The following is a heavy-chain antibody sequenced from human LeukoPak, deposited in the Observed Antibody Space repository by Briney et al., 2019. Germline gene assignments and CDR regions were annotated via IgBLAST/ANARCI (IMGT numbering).Heavy chain of an antibody. CDR3: ARGGNYGDYDGYFDY. Sequence: SETLSLTCTVSGGYISSYYWSWIRQPPGKGLEWIGCIYYSGSTNYNPSLRSRVTISVDTSKNQFSLKLSSVTAADTAVYYCARGGNYGDYDGYFDYWGQGTLVTVSS. CDR2: IYYSGST. J-gene: IGHJ4*02. V-gene: IGHV4-59*08. CDR1: GGYISSYY. D-gene: IGHD4-17*01.